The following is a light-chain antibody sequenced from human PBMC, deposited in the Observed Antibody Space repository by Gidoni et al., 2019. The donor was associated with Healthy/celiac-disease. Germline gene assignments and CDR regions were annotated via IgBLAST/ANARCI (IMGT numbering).Light chain of an antibody. CDR3: QQSYSTLALT. Sequence: DIQLTQSPSSLSASVGDRVTITCRASQSISSYLNWYQQKPVKAPKLLIYAASSLQSGVPSRFSGSVSGTDFTLTISSLQPEDFATYYCQQSYSTLALTFGGGTKVEIK. CDR2: AAS. CDR1: QSISSY. J-gene: IGKJ4*01. V-gene: IGKV1-39*01.